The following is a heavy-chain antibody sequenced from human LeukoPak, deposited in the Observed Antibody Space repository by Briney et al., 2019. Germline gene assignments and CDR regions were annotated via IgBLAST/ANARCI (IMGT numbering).Heavy chain of an antibody. D-gene: IGHD2-2*01. CDR3: ARMGGGYCSSTSCSFFDY. Sequence: GSLRLSCAASGFTFSSYSMNWVRQAPGKGLEWVSSISSSSSYIYYADSVKGRFTISRDNAKNSLYLQMNSLRAEDTAVYYCARMGGGYCSSTSCSFFDYWGQGTLVTVSS. J-gene: IGHJ4*02. CDR2: ISSSSSYI. V-gene: IGHV3-21*01. CDR1: GFTFSSYS.